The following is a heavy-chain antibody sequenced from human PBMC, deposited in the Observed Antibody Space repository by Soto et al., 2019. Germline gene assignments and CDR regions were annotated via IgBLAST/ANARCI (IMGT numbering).Heavy chain of an antibody. Sequence: PSETLSLTCTVSGGSISSYYWSWIRQPPGKGLEWIGYIYYSGSTNYNPSLKSRVTISVDTSKNQFSLKLSSVTAADTAVYYCARESGYDLPYFDYWGQGTLVNVSS. CDR3: ARESGYDLPYFDY. V-gene: IGHV4-59*01. J-gene: IGHJ4*02. D-gene: IGHD5-12*01. CDR1: GGSISSYY. CDR2: IYYSGST.